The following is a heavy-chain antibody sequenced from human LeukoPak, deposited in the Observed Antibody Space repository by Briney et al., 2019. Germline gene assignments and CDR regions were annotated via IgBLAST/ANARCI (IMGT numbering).Heavy chain of an antibody. CDR3: ARLRRIAAAGTYFDY. V-gene: IGHV5-51*01. D-gene: IGHD6-13*01. CDR1: GYSFTSYW. J-gene: IGHJ4*02. CDR2: IYPGDSDT. Sequence: GESLKISCKGSGYSFTSYWIGWVRQMPGKGLEWMGIIYPGDSDTRYSPSFQGQVTISADKSISTAYLQWSSLKASDTAMYYCARLRRIAAAGTYFDYWGQGTLVTVSS.